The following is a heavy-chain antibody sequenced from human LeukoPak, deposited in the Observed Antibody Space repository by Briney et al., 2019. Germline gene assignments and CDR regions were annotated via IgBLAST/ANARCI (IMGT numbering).Heavy chain of an antibody. D-gene: IGHD2-2*01. V-gene: IGHV3-21*01. CDR1: GFTFSSYS. Sequence: GGSLRLSCAASGFTFSSYSMNWVRQAPGKGLEWVSSISSSSSYIYYADSVKGRFTISRDNAKNSLYLQMNSLRAEDTAVYYCARDQASFIVVVPAAMADWDQGTLVTVSS. CDR2: ISSSSSYI. J-gene: IGHJ4*02. CDR3: ARDQASFIVVVPAAMAD.